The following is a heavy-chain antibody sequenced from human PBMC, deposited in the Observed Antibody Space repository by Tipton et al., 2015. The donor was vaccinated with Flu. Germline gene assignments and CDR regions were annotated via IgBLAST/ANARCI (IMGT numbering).Heavy chain of an antibody. D-gene: IGHD3-10*02. J-gene: IGHJ4*02. CDR2: IYHSGST. Sequence: TLSLTCNVSGGSISSYYWSWIRQPPGKGLEWIGTIYHSGSTYYNPSLKSRVTISVDTSKNQFSLKLSSVTAADTAVYYCARHTGDSVRGIIDYWGQGTLVTVSS. V-gene: IGHV4-59*08. CDR3: ARHTGDSVRGIIDY. CDR1: GGSISSYY.